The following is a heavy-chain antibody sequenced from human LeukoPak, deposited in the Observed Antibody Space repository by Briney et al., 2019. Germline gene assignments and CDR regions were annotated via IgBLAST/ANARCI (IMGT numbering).Heavy chain of an antibody. D-gene: IGHD3-9*01. V-gene: IGHV4-59*08. Sequence: SETLSLTCSVSGGSISSYYWSWIRQSPEKGLEWIAYIYYSGYTSYNPSLKSRVTISVDMSKNHFSLSLNSVTAADTAVYYCAEHLTGAPYYGVDVWGQGTTVIVSS. CDR3: AEHLTGAPYYGVDV. CDR2: IYYSGYT. CDR1: GGSISSYY. J-gene: IGHJ6*02.